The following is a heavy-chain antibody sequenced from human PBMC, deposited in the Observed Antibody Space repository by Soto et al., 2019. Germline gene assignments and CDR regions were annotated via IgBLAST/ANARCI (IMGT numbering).Heavy chain of an antibody. J-gene: IGHJ5*02. CDR2: IYHSGST. D-gene: IGHD3-3*01. Sequence: SETLALTCAVSGYSISSGYYWGWIRQPPGKGLEWIGSIYHSGSTYYNPSLKSRVTISVDTSKNQFSLKLSSVTAADTAVYYCARDQTQEYYDFWSGYYAPNWFDPWGQGTPVTVSS. CDR3: ARDQTQEYYDFWSGYYAPNWFDP. V-gene: IGHV4-38-2*02. CDR1: GYSISSGYY.